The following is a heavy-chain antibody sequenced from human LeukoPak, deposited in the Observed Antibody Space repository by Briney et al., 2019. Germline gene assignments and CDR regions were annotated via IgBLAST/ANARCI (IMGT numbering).Heavy chain of an antibody. Sequence: GGSLRLSCAASGFTFSSYTMHWVRQAPGKGLEWVAVISYDGSNKYYADSVKGRFTISRDNSKNTLYLQMNSLRAEDTAVYYCARGHRDGYNWRGDYWGQGTLVTVSS. CDR2: ISYDGSNK. CDR3: ARGHRDGYNWRGDY. V-gene: IGHV3-30-3*01. CDR1: GFTFSSYT. D-gene: IGHD5-24*01. J-gene: IGHJ4*02.